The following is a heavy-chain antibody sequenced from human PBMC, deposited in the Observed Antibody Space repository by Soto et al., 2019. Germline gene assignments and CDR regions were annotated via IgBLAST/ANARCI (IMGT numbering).Heavy chain of an antibody. J-gene: IGHJ4*02. CDR2: IYYSGST. D-gene: IGHD6-13*01. CDR3: ARGRSSSWDFDY. V-gene: IGHV4-59*01. CDR1: GGSISSYY. Sequence: SETLSLTCTVSGGSISSYYWSWIRQPPGKGLEWIGYIYYSGSTNYNPSLKSRVTISVDTSKNQFSLKLSSVTAADTAVYYCARGRSSSWDFDYWGQGTLVTVSS.